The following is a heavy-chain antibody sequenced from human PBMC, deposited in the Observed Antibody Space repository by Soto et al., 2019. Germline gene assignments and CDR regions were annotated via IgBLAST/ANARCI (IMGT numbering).Heavy chain of an antibody. CDR3: AREGGGASYYYYGMDV. D-gene: IGHD3-16*01. Sequence: SETLSVTCTVSGGSISSYYWSWIRQPPGKGLEWIGYIYYSGSTNYNPSLKSRVTISVDTSKNQFSLKLSSVTAADTAVYYCAREGGGASYYYYGMDVWGQGTTVTVSS. CDR1: GGSISSYY. J-gene: IGHJ6*02. CDR2: IYYSGST. V-gene: IGHV4-59*01.